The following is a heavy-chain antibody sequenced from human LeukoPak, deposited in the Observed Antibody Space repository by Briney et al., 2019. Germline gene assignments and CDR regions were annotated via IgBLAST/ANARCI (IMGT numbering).Heavy chain of an antibody. J-gene: IGHJ4*02. V-gene: IGHV3-20*04. CDR1: GFTFSSYW. CDR2: INWNGGST. Sequence: GGSLRLSCAASGFTFSSYWMSWVRQAPGKGLEWVSGINWNGGSTGYADSVKGRFTISRDNAKNSLYLQMNSLRAEDTALYYCARDQWYDSSGYYLDYWGQGTLVTVSS. D-gene: IGHD3-22*01. CDR3: ARDQWYDSSGYYLDY.